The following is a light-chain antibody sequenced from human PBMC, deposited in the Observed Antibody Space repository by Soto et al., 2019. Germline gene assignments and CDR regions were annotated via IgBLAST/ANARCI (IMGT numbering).Light chain of an antibody. Sequence: QSVLTQPPSASGTSGQGVTISCSGSSSNIGSNIVNWYQQLPGTAPKLLIYSTNQRPSGVPDRFSGSKSGTSASLAISGLQSEDEADYYCAAWDDSQNGPVFGGGTKLTVL. J-gene: IGLJ3*02. CDR3: AAWDDSQNGPV. CDR1: SSNIGSNI. CDR2: STN. V-gene: IGLV1-44*01.